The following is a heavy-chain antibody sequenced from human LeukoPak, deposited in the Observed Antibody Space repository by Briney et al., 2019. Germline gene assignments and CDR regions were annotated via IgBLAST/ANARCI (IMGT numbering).Heavy chain of an antibody. CDR3: ARDFDSYAAGAFDY. Sequence: GGTLRLSCAASGITFSSYGMSWVRQAPGKGLEWVSSISSTGGTTYYADSVKGRFTISRDNSKNTLYLQMNSLRAEDTTVYYCARDFDSYAAGAFDYWGQGTLVTVSS. V-gene: IGHV3-23*01. D-gene: IGHD5-18*01. CDR1: GITFSSYG. CDR2: ISSTGGTT. J-gene: IGHJ4*02.